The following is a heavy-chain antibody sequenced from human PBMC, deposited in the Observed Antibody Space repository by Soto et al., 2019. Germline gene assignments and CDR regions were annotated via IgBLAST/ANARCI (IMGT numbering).Heavy chain of an antibody. CDR1: GFTFSSYS. Sequence: EVQLVESGGGLVKPGGSLRLSCAASGFTFSSYSMNWVRQAPGKGLEWVSSISSSSSYIYYADSVKGRFTISRDNAKNSLYLQMNSLRAEDTAVYYWASGSSSWGSGWFDPWGQGTLVTVSS. CDR2: ISSSSSYI. J-gene: IGHJ5*02. V-gene: IGHV3-21*01. D-gene: IGHD6-13*01. CDR3: ASGSSSWGSGWFDP.